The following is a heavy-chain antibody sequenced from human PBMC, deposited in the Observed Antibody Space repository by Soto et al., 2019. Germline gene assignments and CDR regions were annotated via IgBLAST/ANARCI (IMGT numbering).Heavy chain of an antibody. CDR2: IHNNGSP. J-gene: IGHJ1*01. CDR3: ARGPTTEKVAS. Sequence: GGDSGRWIRKPPGKSVEGIGHIHNNGSPDNNPAVKRRVSREADTSRNRVALALTSVTAAETATNYCARGPTTEKVASWGQGTLVTVSS. CDR1: GGDS. V-gene: IGHV4-30-2*05.